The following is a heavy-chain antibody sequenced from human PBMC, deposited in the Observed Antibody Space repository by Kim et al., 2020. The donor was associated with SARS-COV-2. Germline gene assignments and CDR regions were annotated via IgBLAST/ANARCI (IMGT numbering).Heavy chain of an antibody. D-gene: IGHD6-19*01. CDR2: IYYSGST. CDR1: GGSISSYY. Sequence: SETLSLTCTVSGGSISSYYWSWIRQPPGKGLEWIGYIYYSGSTNYNPSLKSRVTISVDTSKNQFSLKLSSVTAADTAMYYCARGDGGAVAIFNWYFDLWGRGTLVTVSS. V-gene: IGHV4-59*01. CDR3: ARGDGGAVAIFNWYFDL. J-gene: IGHJ2*01.